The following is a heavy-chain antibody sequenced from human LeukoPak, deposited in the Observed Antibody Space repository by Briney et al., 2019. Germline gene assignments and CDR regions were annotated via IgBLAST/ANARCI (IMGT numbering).Heavy chain of an antibody. CDR1: GFTFSDYY. V-gene: IGHV3-69-1*01. J-gene: IGHJ4*02. CDR2: ISSSSTI. CDR3: ARKIWFGEYYFDY. D-gene: IGHD3-10*01. Sequence: GGSLRLSCAASGFTFSDYYMNWVRQAPGKGLEWVSSISSSSTIYYADSVKGRLTISRDNAKNSLYLQMNSLRAEDTAVYYCARKIWFGEYYFDYWGQGTLVTVSS.